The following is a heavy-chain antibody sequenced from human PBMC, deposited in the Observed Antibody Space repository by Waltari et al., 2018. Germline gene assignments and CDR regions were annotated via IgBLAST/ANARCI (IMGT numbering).Heavy chain of an antibody. CDR1: GFTFDDYA. Sequence: EVQLVESGGGLVQPGRSLRLSCAASGFTFDDYAMHWVRKAPGKGLEWVSGISWNSGSIGYADSVKGRFTISRDNAKNSLYLQMNSLRAEDTALYYCAKATQQLVYYFDYWGQGTLVTVSS. J-gene: IGHJ4*02. D-gene: IGHD6-13*01. CDR2: ISWNSGSI. CDR3: AKATQQLVYYFDY. V-gene: IGHV3-9*01.